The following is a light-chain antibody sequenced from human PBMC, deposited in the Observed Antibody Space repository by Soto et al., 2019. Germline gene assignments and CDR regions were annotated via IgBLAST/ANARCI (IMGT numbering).Light chain of an antibody. J-gene: IGLJ2*01. Sequence: QSALTQPASVSESPGQSSTISCTGTSNDIGGYNYVSWYQHHPGKAPKLMIYEVSNRPSGVSHRFSGSKSGNTASLTISGLQAEDEADYYCSSYTGSSTVVFGGGTKLTVL. CDR3: SSYTGSSTVV. V-gene: IGLV2-14*01. CDR1: SNDIGGYNY. CDR2: EVS.